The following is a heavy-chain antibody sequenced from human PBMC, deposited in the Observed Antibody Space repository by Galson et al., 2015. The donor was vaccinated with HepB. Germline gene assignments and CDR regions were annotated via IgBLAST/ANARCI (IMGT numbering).Heavy chain of an antibody. CDR1: GYTFTMYA. Sequence: FVKVSCKASGYTFTMYAMHWVRQAPGQRPEWMGWINVGNGNTKYSQKFQGRVTITRDTSASTAYMELGSLKSEDTAVYYCARSGRFGIAAADHGLYWGQGTLVTVSS. CDR2: INVGNGNT. CDR3: ARSGRFGIAAADHGLY. D-gene: IGHD6-13*01. V-gene: IGHV1-3*01. J-gene: IGHJ4*02.